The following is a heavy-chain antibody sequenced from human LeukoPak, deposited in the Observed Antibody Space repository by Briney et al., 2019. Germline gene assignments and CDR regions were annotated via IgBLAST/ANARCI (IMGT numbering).Heavy chain of an antibody. J-gene: IGHJ4*02. V-gene: IGHV4-59*08. CDR3: ARHLKKNGYNYYFDY. CDR1: GGSINAYY. Sequence: SETLSLTCTVSGGSINAYYWSWIRKPPGKGLEWIGYISYSGDTNYNPSLKSRVTISVDTSRNQFSLRLSSVTATDTAVYYCARHLKKNGYNYYFDYWGQGTLVTVSS. CDR2: ISYSGDT. D-gene: IGHD5-24*01.